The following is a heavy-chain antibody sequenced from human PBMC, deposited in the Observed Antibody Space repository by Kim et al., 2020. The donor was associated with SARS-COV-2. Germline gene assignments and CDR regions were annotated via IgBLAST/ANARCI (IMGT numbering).Heavy chain of an antibody. CDR1: GVSISTYY. CDR2: IYYSGIT. J-gene: IGHJ5*02. Sequence: SETLSLTCAVSGVSISTYYWCWIRQPPGKGLEWIAYIYYSGITSYNPSLKSRVTISVDTSENQFSLKLSSVTAADTAVYYCARVPSPYDTSGYFTWGQGTLVTVSS. D-gene: IGHD3-22*01. CDR3: ARVPSPYDTSGYFT. V-gene: IGHV4-59*13.